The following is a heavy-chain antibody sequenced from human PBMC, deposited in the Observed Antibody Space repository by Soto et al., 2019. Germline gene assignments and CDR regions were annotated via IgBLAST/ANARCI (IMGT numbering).Heavy chain of an antibody. Sequence: SETLSLTCTVSGGSVSGGSYYWSWIRQPPGKGLVWIGYIYYSGVTNYSPSLKSRVTISVDTSNNQFSLTLTSVTAADTAVYYCAGVTVLRAAVTDYWGQGTLVTVSS. CDR1: GGSVSGGSYY. J-gene: IGHJ4*02. V-gene: IGHV4-61*01. D-gene: IGHD2-2*01. CDR2: IYYSGVT. CDR3: AGVTVLRAAVTDY.